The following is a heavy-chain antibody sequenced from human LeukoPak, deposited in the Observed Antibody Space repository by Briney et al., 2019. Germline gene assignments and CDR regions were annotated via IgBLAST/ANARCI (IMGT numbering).Heavy chain of an antibody. CDR3: ARISKPYYYDSSGYYFDY. V-gene: IGHV4-59*01. CDR2: IYYSGST. D-gene: IGHD3-22*01. CDR1: GGSISSYY. Sequence: PSETLSLTCTVSGGSISSYYWSWLRQPPAKGLEWIGYIYYSGSTNYNPPLTSRVTISVDSSKTQFSLKLSSVTAADTAVYYCARISKPYYYDSSGYYFDYWGQGTLVT. J-gene: IGHJ4*02.